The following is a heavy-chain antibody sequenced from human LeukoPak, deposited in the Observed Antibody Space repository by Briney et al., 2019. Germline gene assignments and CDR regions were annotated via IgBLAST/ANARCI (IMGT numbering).Heavy chain of an antibody. CDR3: ATLVYYYMDV. CDR2: FDPEKGKT. J-gene: IGHJ6*03. V-gene: IGHV1-24*01. Sequence: ASVKVSCKVSGYTFNELSMHWVRQAPGKGLEWMGGFDPEKGKTIYAQKFQGRVTMTEDTSTDTAYMELSSLTSEDTAVYCCATLVYYYMDVWGKGTTVTVSS. CDR1: GYTFNELS.